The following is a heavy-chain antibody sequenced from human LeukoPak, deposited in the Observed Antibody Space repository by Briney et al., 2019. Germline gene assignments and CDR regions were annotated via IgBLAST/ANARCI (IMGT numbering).Heavy chain of an antibody. CDR1: GGSISSYY. Sequence: SETLSLTCTVSGGSISSYYWSWIRQPPGKGLEWIGYIYYGGSTNYNPSLKSRVTISVDTSKNQFSLKLSSVTAADTAVYYCARVAPAVSSGYYYRFDAFDIWGQGSMVTVSS. V-gene: IGHV4-59*01. CDR2: IYYGGST. D-gene: IGHD3-22*01. CDR3: ARVAPAVSSGYYYRFDAFDI. J-gene: IGHJ3*02.